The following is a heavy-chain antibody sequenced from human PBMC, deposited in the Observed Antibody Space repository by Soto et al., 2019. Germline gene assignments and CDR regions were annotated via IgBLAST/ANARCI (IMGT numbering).Heavy chain of an antibody. CDR2: ISGSSGST. CDR1: GFSFSDSY. V-gene: IGHV3-11*06. J-gene: IGHJ6*02. D-gene: IGHD3-10*01. Sequence: GGSLRLSCAASGFSFSDSYMSWVRQAPGKGLEWVAYISGSSGSTGYADSVKGRFTISRDNAKNSLYLQMNSLRVEDTAVYYCGRDRGRYGTPDVWGQATTVTVYS. CDR3: GRDRGRYGTPDV.